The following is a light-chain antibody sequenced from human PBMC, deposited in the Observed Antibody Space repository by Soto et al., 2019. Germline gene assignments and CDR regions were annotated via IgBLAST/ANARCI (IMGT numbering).Light chain of an antibody. Sequence: EIVMTQSPATLSVSPGGRATLSCRASQSVNFNLAWYQQKPGQSPRLLVYGASTRATGLPARFSGRGSGTEFILTISGLQFEDFAIYYCQQYNNWPHTFGQGPKLEIK. J-gene: IGKJ2*01. CDR3: QQYNNWPHT. CDR1: QSVNFN. CDR2: GAS. V-gene: IGKV3-15*01.